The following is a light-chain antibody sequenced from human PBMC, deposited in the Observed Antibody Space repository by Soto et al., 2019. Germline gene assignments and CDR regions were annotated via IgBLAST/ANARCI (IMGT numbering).Light chain of an antibody. CDR1: SSDIGSHNL. Sequence: QSVLTQPASVSGSPGQSITISCAGTSSDIGSHNLVSWYQHRPDKAPKLLIYEVADLPSGVSDRFSGSKSGNTASLTISGLRAEDEPDYYCSSYTSITSYVFGTRTKVTVL. CDR3: SSYTSITSYV. J-gene: IGLJ1*01. V-gene: IGLV2-14*02. CDR2: EVA.